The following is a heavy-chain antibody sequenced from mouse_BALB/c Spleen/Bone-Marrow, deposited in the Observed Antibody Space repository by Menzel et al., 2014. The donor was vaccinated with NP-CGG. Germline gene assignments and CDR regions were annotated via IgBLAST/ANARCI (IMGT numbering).Heavy chain of an antibody. CDR1: GFSLTSYG. V-gene: IGHV2-9*02. D-gene: IGHD2-4*01. Sequence: VMLVESGPGLVAPSQSLSITCTASGFSLTSYGVHWVRQPPGKGLEWLGVIWAGGSTNYNSALMSRLCISKDNSKSQVFIKMNSLQTDDTAMYYCARYLSTMITTGYAYWGQGTLVTISA. CDR2: IWAGGST. CDR3: ARYLSTMITTGYAY. J-gene: IGHJ3*01.